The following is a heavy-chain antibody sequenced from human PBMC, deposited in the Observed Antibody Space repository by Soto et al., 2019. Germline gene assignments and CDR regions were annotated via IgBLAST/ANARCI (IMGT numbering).Heavy chain of an antibody. CDR1: GGSISSGGYY. CDR3: ATESGSTYGYFDH. D-gene: IGHD5-18*01. V-gene: IGHV4-31*03. CDR2: IYYSGST. J-gene: IGHJ4*02. Sequence: SETLSLTCTVSGGSISSGGYYWSWIRQHPGKGLEWIGYIYYSGSTYYNPSLKSRVTISVDTSKNQFSLELSSVTAADTAVYFCATESGSTYGYFDHSGQATHVTVSS.